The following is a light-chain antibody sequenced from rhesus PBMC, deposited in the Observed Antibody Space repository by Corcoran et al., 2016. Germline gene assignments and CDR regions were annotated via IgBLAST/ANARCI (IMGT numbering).Light chain of an antibody. V-gene: IGKV3-40*03. CDR2: SAY. CDR3: QQDNDLLPT. Sequence: EIVMTQSPATLSLSLGETATLSCRASESVGSYLAWYQQQPGQAPKLLVHSAYFRATGIPDRFSGRGSRTEFTLTISSLEPEDVGVYHCQQDNDLLPTFGGGTKVEIK. CDR1: ESVGSY. J-gene: IGKJ4*01.